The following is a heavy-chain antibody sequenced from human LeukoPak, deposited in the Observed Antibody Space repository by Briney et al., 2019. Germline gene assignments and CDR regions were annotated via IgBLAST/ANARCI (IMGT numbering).Heavy chain of an antibody. V-gene: IGHV5-51*01. D-gene: IGHD5-18*01. J-gene: IGHJ4*02. CDR2: IYPGDSDT. CDR3: ARQSIQLWSVHY. Sequence: GESLKTSCKGSGYSFTSYWIGWVRQMPGKGMEWMGIIYPGDSDTRYSPSFQGQVTISADKSISTAYLQWSSLKASDTAMHYCARQSIQLWSVHYWGQGTLVTVSS. CDR1: GYSFTSYW.